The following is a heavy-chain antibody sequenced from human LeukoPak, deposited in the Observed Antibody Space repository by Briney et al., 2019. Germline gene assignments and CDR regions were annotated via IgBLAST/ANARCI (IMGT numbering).Heavy chain of an antibody. V-gene: IGHV3-13*01. CDR3: ARSRGSYYYYYGMDV. CDR1: GFTFSSYS. CDR2: IGTAGDT. D-gene: IGHD1-26*01. J-gene: IGHJ6*02. Sequence: GGSLRLSCAASGFTFSSYSMNWVRQATGKGLEWVSAIGTAGDTYYPGSVKGRFTISRENAKNSLYLQMNSLRAGDTAVYYCARSRGSYYYYYGMDVWGQGTTVTVSS.